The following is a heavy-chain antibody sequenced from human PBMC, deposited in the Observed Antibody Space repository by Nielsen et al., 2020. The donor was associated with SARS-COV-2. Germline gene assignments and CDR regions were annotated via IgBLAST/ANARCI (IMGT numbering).Heavy chain of an antibody. J-gene: IGHJ4*02. CDR2: INPSGGNT. D-gene: IGHD3-3*01. V-gene: IGHV1-46*01. CDR1: GYTFTSYY. Sequence: ASVKVSCKASGYTFTSYYMHWVRQAPGQGLEWMGIINPSGGNTSYAQKFQDRVTMTRDTSTSTVYMELRSLRSDDTAVYYCARGIFGVVISDYWGQGTLVTVSS. CDR3: ARGIFGVVISDY.